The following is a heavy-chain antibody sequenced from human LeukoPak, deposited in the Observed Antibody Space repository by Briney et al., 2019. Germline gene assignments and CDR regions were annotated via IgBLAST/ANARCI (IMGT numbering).Heavy chain of an antibody. CDR3: ARAMPGVREGYYYGMDV. D-gene: IGHD3-10*01. Sequence: PGGSLRLSWAASGXTVTNNYMTWVRQAPGKGLEWVSIIYNYGSTYYADSVKGRFTISRLNSKNTLYLQMDSLRPEDTAIYYCARAMPGVREGYYYGMDVWGQGTTVTVSS. CDR1: GXTVTNNY. CDR2: IYNYGST. J-gene: IGHJ6*02. V-gene: IGHV3-53*04.